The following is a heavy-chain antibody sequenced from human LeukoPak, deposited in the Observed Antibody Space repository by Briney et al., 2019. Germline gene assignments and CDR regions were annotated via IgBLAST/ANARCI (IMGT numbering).Heavy chain of an antibody. CDR3: ANGRAVAGKGYFDY. D-gene: IGHD6-19*01. V-gene: IGHV4-59*10. CDR1: GGSFSGYY. CDR2: IYTSGST. Sequence: SETLSLTCAVYGGSFSGYYWSWIRQPPGKGLEWIGRIYTSGSTNYNPSLKSRVTMSVDTFKNQFSLKLSSVTAADTAVYYCANGRAVAGKGYFDYWGQGTLVTVSS. J-gene: IGHJ4*02.